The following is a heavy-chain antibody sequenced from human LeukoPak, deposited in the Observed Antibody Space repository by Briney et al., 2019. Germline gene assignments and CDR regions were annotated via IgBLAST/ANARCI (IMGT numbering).Heavy chain of an antibody. D-gene: IGHD6-13*01. CDR1: GFTFNGYG. V-gene: IGHV3-23*01. CDR3: ARGVRVSFDI. J-gene: IGHJ3*02. CDR2: ISGRDGST. Sequence: GGSLRLSCAASGFTFNGYGMHWVRQAPGKGLEWVSAISGRDGSTYYADSVKGRLTISRDNSKNTLYLQMNSLRAEDTAVYYCARGVRVSFDIWGQGTIVTVSS.